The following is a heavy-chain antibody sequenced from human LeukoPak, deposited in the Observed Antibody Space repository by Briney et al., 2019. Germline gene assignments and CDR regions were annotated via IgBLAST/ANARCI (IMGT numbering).Heavy chain of an antibody. D-gene: IGHD4-17*01. V-gene: IGHV3-48*02. CDR1: GFTVSSNY. J-gene: IGHJ4*02. CDR3: ATVNYGDYGSFDS. CDR2: IRRSSSAM. Sequence: GGSLRLSCAASGFTVSSNYMSWVRQAPGKGLEWISYIRRSSSAMYYADSVQGRFTVSRDDAKNSLSLLMNSLRDEDTAVYYCATVNYGDYGSFDSWGQGTLVTVSS.